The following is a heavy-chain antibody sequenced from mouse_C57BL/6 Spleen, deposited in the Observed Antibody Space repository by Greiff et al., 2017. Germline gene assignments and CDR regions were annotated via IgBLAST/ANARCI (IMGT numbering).Heavy chain of an antibody. D-gene: IGHD1-1*01. Sequence: QVQLQQPGAELVMPGASVKLSCKASGYTFTSYWMHWVKQWPGQGLEWIGDIDPSDSYTNYNQKFKVKSTLTVDKSSSTAYMQLSSLTSEDSAVYYCARRGYYGSSWYFDVWGTGTTVTVSS. CDR1: GYTFTSYW. CDR3: ARRGYYGSSWYFDV. V-gene: IGHV1-69*01. CDR2: IDPSDSYT. J-gene: IGHJ1*03.